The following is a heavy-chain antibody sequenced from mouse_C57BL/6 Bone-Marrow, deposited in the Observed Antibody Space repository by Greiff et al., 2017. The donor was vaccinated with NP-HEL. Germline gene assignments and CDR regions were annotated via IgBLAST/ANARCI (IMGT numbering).Heavy chain of an antibody. CDR2: IDPENGDT. Sequence: EVQLQQSGAELVRPGASVKLSCTASGFNITDDYMHWVKQRPEQGLEWIGWIDPENGDTEYASKFQGKATITADTSSNTAYLQLSSLTSEDTAVYYCTTPYYGSSYLYWYFDVWGTGTTVTVSS. V-gene: IGHV14-4*01. D-gene: IGHD1-1*01. CDR1: GFNITDDY. CDR3: TTPYYGSSYLYWYFDV. J-gene: IGHJ1*03.